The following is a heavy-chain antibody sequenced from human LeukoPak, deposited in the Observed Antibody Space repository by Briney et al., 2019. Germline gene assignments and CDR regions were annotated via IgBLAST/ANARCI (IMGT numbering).Heavy chain of an antibody. CDR3: ARAHNGYMDV. CDR1: GGSISSSSYY. V-gene: IGHV4-39*07. J-gene: IGHJ6*03. CDR2: IYHSGST. Sequence: SETLSLTCTVSGGSISSSSYYWGWIRQPPGKGLEWIGSIYHSGSTYYNPSLKSRVTISVDTTNNQFSLKLSSVTAAGTAVYYCARAHNGYMDVWGKGTTVTVSS. D-gene: IGHD1-14*01.